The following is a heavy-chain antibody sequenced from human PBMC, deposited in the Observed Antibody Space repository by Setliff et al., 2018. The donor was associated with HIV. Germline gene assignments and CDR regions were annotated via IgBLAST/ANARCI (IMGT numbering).Heavy chain of an antibody. CDR3: TRDFGYDYVWGSYRYEDY. J-gene: IGHJ4*02. CDR1: GFTFGDYS. D-gene: IGHD3-16*02. V-gene: IGHV3-49*04. Sequence: SLKISCTASGFTFGDYSVSWARQAPGKGLEWVGFIRSKAYGGTTEYAASVKGRFTISRDDSKSIAYLQMNSLKTEDTAVYYCTRDFGYDYVWGSYRYEDYWGQGTLVTVSS. CDR2: IRSKAYGGTT.